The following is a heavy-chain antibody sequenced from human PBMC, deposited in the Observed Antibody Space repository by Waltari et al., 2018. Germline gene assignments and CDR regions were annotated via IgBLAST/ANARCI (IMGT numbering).Heavy chain of an antibody. CDR1: GFNFSNYA. CDR3: AKDQAEWLVLDGYFDS. J-gene: IGHJ4*02. CDR2: MSGTGDYT. V-gene: IGHV3-23*01. D-gene: IGHD6-19*01. Sequence: EVQLLESGGDLEQPGGSLRISCVGSGFNFSNYAMNWVRQAPGKGVGLVSTMSGTGDYTYYADSVKGRFTISRDNSKNTVFLHMNNLRVEDTAIYCCAKDQAEWLVLDGYFDSWGQGTPVTVSS.